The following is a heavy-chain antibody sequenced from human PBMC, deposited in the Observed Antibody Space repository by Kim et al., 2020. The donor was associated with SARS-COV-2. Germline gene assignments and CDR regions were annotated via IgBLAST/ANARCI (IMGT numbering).Heavy chain of an antibody. Sequence: SETLSHTCTVSGGSISSGNYYWNWIRQPPGKGLEWIGYIHYSGSTYYNPSLKSRVTISVDTSKNQFSLKLSSVTAADTAVYYCARDRRGYPFDDWGQGTL. D-gene: IGHD5-12*01. CDR3: ARDRRGYPFDD. CDR2: IHYSGST. V-gene: IGHV4-30-4*01. CDR1: GGSISSGNYY. J-gene: IGHJ4*02.